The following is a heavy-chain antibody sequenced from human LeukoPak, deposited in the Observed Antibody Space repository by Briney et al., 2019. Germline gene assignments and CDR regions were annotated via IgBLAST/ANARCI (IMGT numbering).Heavy chain of an antibody. D-gene: IGHD3-9*01. V-gene: IGHV4-59*01. Sequence: PSETLSLTCTVSGGSISSYYWSWIRQPPGKGLEWIGYIYYSGSTNYNPSLKSRVTISVDTSKNQFSLKLSSVTAADTAVYYCARAPGYFALIGAKFDPWGQGTLVTVSS. CDR1: GGSISSYY. CDR3: ARAPGYFALIGAKFDP. J-gene: IGHJ5*02. CDR2: IYYSGST.